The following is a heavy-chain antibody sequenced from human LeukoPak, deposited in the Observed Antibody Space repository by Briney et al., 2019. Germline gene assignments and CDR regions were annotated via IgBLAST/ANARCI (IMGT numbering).Heavy chain of an antibody. CDR3: AREMLAAVAAQS. CDR1: GFTFSNYA. D-gene: IGHD6-19*01. Sequence: GGSLRLSCAASGFTFSNYAMHWVRQAPGKGLEWVAVISYDGSNKYSADSVKGRFTISRDNAKNSLYLQMNSLRAEDTADCAREMLAAVAAQSWGQGTLVTVSS. V-gene: IGHV3-30*04. J-gene: IGHJ5*02. CDR2: ISYDGSNK.